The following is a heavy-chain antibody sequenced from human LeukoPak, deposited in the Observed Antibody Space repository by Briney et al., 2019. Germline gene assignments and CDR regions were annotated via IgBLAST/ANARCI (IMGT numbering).Heavy chain of an antibody. J-gene: IGHJ4*02. V-gene: IGHV3-7*01. D-gene: IGHD3-10*01. CDR2: IKPDGSEK. Sequence: PGGSLRLSCAASGLRFSNSWMNWVRQAPGKGLEWVASIKPDGSEKYYVDSVKGRFTISRDNAKNSLFLQMNSLRVEDTVVYYCARGNYDGAGYWGQGTLVIVSS. CDR1: GLRFSNSW. CDR3: ARGNYDGAGY.